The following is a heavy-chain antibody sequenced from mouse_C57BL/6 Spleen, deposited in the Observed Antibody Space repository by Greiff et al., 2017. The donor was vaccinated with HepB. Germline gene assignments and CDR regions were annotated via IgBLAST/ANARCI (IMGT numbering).Heavy chain of an antibody. CDR2: INPGSGGT. J-gene: IGHJ3*01. CDR1: GYAFTNYL. D-gene: IGHD1-1*01. CDR3: ARWWGSSFFAY. Sequence: QVHVKQSGAELVRPGTSVKVSCKASGYAFTNYLIEWVKQRPGQGLEWIGVINPGSGGTNYNEKFKGKATLTADKSSSTAYMQLSSLTSEDSAVYFCARWWGSSFFAYWGQGTLVTVSA. V-gene: IGHV1-54*01.